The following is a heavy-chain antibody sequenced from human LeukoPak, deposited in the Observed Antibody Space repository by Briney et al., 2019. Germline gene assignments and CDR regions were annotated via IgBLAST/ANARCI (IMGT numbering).Heavy chain of an antibody. CDR3: ARYTAMVLDY. Sequence: SETLSLTCTVSGGSISSGGYYWSWIRQHPGKGLEWIGYIYYSGSTYYNPSLKSRVTISVDTSKNQFSQKLSSVTAADTAVYYCARYTAMVLDYWGQGTLVTVSS. CDR2: IYYSGST. J-gene: IGHJ4*02. D-gene: IGHD5-18*01. V-gene: IGHV4-31*03. CDR1: GGSISSGGYY.